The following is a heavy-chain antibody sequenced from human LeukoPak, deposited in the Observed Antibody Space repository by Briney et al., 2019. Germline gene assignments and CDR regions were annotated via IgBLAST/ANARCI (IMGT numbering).Heavy chain of an antibody. Sequence: SGGSLRLSCAASGFTFDDYAMHWVRQAPGKGLEWVSGISWNSGSIGYADSVKGRFTISRDNAKNSLYLQMNSLRAEDTALYYCAKGNLGDYLDYWGQGTLVTVSS. D-gene: IGHD3-16*01. CDR3: AKGNLGDYLDY. CDR1: GFTFDDYA. V-gene: IGHV3-9*01. J-gene: IGHJ4*02. CDR2: ISWNSGSI.